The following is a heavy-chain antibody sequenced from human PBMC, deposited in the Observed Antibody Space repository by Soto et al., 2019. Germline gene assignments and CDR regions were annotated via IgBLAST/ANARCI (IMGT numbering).Heavy chain of an antibody. V-gene: IGHV3-11*06. CDR1: GFTFSDYY. J-gene: IGHJ4*02. Sequence: PGGSLRLSCAASGFTFSDYYMSWIRQAPGKGLEWVSYISSSSSYTNYADSVKGRFTISRDNAKNSLYLQMNSLRAEDTAVYYCARALWLVPSDYWGQGTLVTVSS. CDR2: ISSSSSYT. CDR3: ARALWLVPSDY. D-gene: IGHD6-19*01.